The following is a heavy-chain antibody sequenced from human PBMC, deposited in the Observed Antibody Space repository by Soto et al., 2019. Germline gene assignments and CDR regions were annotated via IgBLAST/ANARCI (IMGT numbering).Heavy chain of an antibody. CDR1: GFTFSSYW. Sequence: GGSLRLSCAASGFTFSSYWMHWVRQAPGKGLVWVSRINSDGSSTSYADSVKGRFTISRDNAKNTLYLQMNSLRAEDTAVYYCYRSNLRLGGSSLYAYWGQGTLVTVSS. CDR3: YRSNLRLGGSSLYAY. J-gene: IGHJ4*02. V-gene: IGHV3-74*01. D-gene: IGHD3-16*02. CDR2: INSDGSST.